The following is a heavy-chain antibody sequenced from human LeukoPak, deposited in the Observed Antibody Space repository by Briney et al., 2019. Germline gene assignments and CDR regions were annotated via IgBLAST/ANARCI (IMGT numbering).Heavy chain of an antibody. V-gene: IGHV4-59*08. CDR1: GDSISNYY. J-gene: IGHJ6*03. Sequence: SETLSLTCTVSGDSISNYYWTWIRQTPGKGLEWIGNLYHSGAADYNPSLKTRVTTSVDTSKDQFSLSLRSSTAADTAVYFCARLGKTYYMDVWGTGTTVTVSS. CDR3: ARLGKTYYMDV. CDR2: LYHSGAA. D-gene: IGHD1/OR15-1a*01.